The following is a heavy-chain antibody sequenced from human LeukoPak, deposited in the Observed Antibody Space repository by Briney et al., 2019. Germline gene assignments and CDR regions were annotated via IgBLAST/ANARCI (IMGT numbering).Heavy chain of an antibody. D-gene: IGHD5-18*01. J-gene: IGHJ3*02. Sequence: ASLKISCKASGYTFTNYYMHWLRQAPGQGLEWMGVINPSGTTTGYAQKFQGRVTMTRDTSTSTVYLELSSLRFEDTAVYYCARAGAYRYGGGDAFDIWGQGTMVTVSS. CDR2: INPSGTTT. CDR3: ARAGAYRYGGGDAFDI. CDR1: GYTFTNYY. V-gene: IGHV1-46*01.